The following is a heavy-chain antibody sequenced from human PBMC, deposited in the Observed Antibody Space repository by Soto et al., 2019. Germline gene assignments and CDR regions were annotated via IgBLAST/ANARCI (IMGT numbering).Heavy chain of an antibody. D-gene: IGHD3-3*01. CDR2: ISYDGSNK. J-gene: IGHJ4*02. Sequence: QVQLVESGGGVVQPGRSLRLSCAASGFTFSSYGMHWVRQAPGKGLEWVAVISYDGSNKYYADSVKGRFTISRDNSKNTLYLQMNRLRAEDTAVYYCAKLVPIFGDTTDYWGQGTLVTVSS. CDR1: GFTFSSYG. V-gene: IGHV3-30*18. CDR3: AKLVPIFGDTTDY.